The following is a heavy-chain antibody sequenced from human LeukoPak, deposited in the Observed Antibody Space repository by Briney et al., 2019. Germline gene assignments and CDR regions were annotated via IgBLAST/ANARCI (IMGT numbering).Heavy chain of an antibody. CDR1: GGSFSGYY. CDR3: ARAPVATNDYGDYGDPAAFDY. V-gene: IGHV4-34*01. J-gene: IGHJ4*02. CDR2: INHSGST. D-gene: IGHD4-17*01. Sequence: PSETLSLTCAVYGGSFSGYYWSWIRQPPGKGLEWIGEINHSGSTNYNPSLKSRVTISVDTSKNQFSLKLSSVTAADTAVYYCARAPVATNDYGDYGDPAAFDYWGQGTLVTVSS.